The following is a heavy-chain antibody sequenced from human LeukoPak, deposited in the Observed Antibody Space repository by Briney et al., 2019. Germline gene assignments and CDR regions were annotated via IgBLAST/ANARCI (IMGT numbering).Heavy chain of an antibody. V-gene: IGHV3-23*01. Sequence: GESLRLSCAASGFAFNTYSMNWVRQAPGKGLEWVSAISGSGGSTYYADSVKGRFTISRDNSKNTLYLQMNSLRAEDTAVYYCAKWGTVLRYFDWLLGPFDYWGQGTLVTVSS. CDR2: ISGSGGST. J-gene: IGHJ4*02. CDR3: AKWGTVLRYFDWLLGPFDY. CDR1: GFAFNTYS. D-gene: IGHD3-9*01.